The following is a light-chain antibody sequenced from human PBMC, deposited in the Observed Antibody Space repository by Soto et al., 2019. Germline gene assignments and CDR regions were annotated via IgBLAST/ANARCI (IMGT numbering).Light chain of an antibody. CDR3: SSYTSSSLYV. CDR1: SSDVGGYNY. V-gene: IGLV2-14*01. CDR2: DVS. Sequence: QSALTQPASVFGSPGQSITISCTGTSSDVGGYNYVSWYQQLPGKAPKLMIYDVSDRPSGVSNRFSGSKSGNTASLTISGLQAEDEADYYCSSYTSSSLYVFGTGTKLTVL. J-gene: IGLJ1*01.